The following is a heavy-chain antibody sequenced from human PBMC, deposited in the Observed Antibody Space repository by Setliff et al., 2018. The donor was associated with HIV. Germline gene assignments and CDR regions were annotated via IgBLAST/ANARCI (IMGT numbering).Heavy chain of an antibody. D-gene: IGHD3-10*01. CDR2: ISGYNGNT. CDR3: ARGRSLVRGSGSPEYYYMDV. CDR1: GYTFTSYG. Sequence: GASVKVSCKASGYTFTSYGISWVRQAPGQGLEWMGWISGYNGNTNYAQKLQGRVTMTRDTSTNTVYMDLSSLRSEDTAEYYCARGRSLVRGSGSPEYYYMDVWGKGTTVTVSS. V-gene: IGHV1-18*01. J-gene: IGHJ6*03.